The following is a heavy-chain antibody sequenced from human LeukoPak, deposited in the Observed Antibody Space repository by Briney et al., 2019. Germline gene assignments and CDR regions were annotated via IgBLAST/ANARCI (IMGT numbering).Heavy chain of an antibody. CDR3: ARLKGGDILTAYYTWFDP. CDR1: GFTFSSYS. CDR2: ISSTSTNI. J-gene: IGHJ5*02. V-gene: IGHV3-48*04. Sequence: GGSLRLSCAASGFTFSSYSMNWVRQAPGKGLEWVSYISSTSTNIYYADSVKGRFTISRDNAKNSLYLQMKSLRAEDTAVYYCARLKGGDILTAYYTWFDPWGQGTLVTVSS. D-gene: IGHD3-9*01.